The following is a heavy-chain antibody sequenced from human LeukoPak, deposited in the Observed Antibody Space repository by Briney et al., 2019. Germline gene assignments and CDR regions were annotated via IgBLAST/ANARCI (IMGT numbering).Heavy chain of an antibody. CDR2: ISSSSNNI. D-gene: IGHD2-15*01. Sequence: GGSLRLSCAASGFTFSSSSMNWVRQTPGKGLEWVSSISSSSNNIYYADSVKGRFTISRDNAKNSLYLQMNSLRAEDTAVYYCAGYCSGGSCYHHWGQGTLVTVSS. CDR1: GFTFSSSS. J-gene: IGHJ4*02. CDR3: AGYCSGGSCYHH. V-gene: IGHV3-21*01.